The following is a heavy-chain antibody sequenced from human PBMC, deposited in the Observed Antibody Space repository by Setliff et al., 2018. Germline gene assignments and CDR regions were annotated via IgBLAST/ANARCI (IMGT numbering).Heavy chain of an antibody. D-gene: IGHD3-22*01. CDR3: ARDGDNYYDSSGYYLNHAFDI. CDR2: INPKNGGA. J-gene: IGHJ3*02. Sequence: SVKVSCKASGGTFSSYAISWVRQAPGQGLEWMGVINPKNGGATYPQNLQGRVTITADESTSTAYMELSSLRSEDTAVYYCARDGDNYYDSSGYYLNHAFDIWGQGTMVTVSS. V-gene: IGHV1-69*13. CDR1: GGTFSSYA.